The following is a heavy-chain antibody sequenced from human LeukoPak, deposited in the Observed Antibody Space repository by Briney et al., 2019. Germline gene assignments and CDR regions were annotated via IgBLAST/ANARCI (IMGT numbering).Heavy chain of an antibody. J-gene: IGHJ4*02. Sequence: SETLSLTCTVSGGSISSYYWSWIRQPPGKGLEWMGYIYYSGSTNYNPSLKSRVTISVDTSKNQFSLKLSSVTAADTAVYYCAGGGGSGWYGEDHYFDYWGQGTLVTVSS. CDR2: IYYSGST. V-gene: IGHV4-59*01. D-gene: IGHD6-19*01. CDR1: GGSISSYY. CDR3: AGGGGSGWYGEDHYFDY.